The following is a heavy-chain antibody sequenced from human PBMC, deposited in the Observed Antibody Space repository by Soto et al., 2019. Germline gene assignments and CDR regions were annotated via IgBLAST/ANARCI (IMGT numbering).Heavy chain of an antibody. CDR2: VFSTGST. CDR1: GASINTSPYY. V-gene: IGHV4-39*01. CDR3: AKHKVEYANSGLDR. Sequence: QLQLQESGPGLVKPSETLSLTCSVSGASINTSPYYWGWIRQPPGGGLEWIGCVFSTGSTYYNTSLKARVTVSVDASGNEVSLKEYSATAADTDVYYCAKHKVEYANSGLDRWGQGTLVAVSS. D-gene: IGHD2-2*01. J-gene: IGHJ5*02.